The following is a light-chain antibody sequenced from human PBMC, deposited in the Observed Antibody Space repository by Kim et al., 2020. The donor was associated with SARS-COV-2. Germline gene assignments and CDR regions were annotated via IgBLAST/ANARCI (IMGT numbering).Light chain of an antibody. V-gene: IGLV2-11*01. Sequence: HFVPLPVPRTCTDVDGPINVPGSQPDPGGHPKLMFCDVSRRPAGGPKCFSGSKPGNATSLTISMHQAEDEADYYCSSYAGTYTGVFGGGTKLTVL. CDR3: SSYAGTYTGV. CDR1: CTDVDGPIN. J-gene: IGLJ2*01. CDR2: DVS.